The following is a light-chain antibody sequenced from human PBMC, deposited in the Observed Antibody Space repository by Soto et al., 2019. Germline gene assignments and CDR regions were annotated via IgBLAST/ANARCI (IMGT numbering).Light chain of an antibody. CDR1: SRDVGGYNY. Sequence: QSALTQPASVSGSPGQSISISCTGTSRDVGGYNYVSWYQQHPGKAPKLMIYDVSYRPSGVSNRFSGSKSGNTASLTISGLQAEDEADYYCSSYTTTSTLGVFGGGTKLTVL. J-gene: IGLJ3*02. CDR2: DVS. CDR3: SSYTTTSTLGV. V-gene: IGLV2-14*03.